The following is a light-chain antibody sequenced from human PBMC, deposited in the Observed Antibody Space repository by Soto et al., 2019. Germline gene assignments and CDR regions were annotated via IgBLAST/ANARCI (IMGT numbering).Light chain of an antibody. CDR2: GAS. J-gene: IGKJ5*01. CDR1: QSFSIN. V-gene: IGKV3-15*01. Sequence: EIVMTQSPATLSVSSGERATLSCRASQSFSINLAWYQHRPCQPPRLLIYGASTRATGIPARSSGSGSGTEFTLTISRLQSEDFAVYFCQQYNSWPPVTFGQGTRLEIK. CDR3: QQYNSWPPVT.